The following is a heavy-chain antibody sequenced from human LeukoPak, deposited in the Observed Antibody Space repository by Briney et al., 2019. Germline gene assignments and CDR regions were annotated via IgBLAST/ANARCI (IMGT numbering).Heavy chain of an antibody. Sequence: ASVKVSCKASGYTFTGYGISWVRQSPGQGLEWMGWIIAYNGNTNYAQKLQGRVTMTTDTSTSTAYMELRSLRSDDTAVYYCARDCSSTRGRCYYYMDVWGKGTTVTVSS. V-gene: IGHV1-18*01. CDR2: IIAYNGNT. J-gene: IGHJ6*03. CDR3: ARDCSSTRGRCYYYMDV. D-gene: IGHD2-2*01. CDR1: GYTFTGYG.